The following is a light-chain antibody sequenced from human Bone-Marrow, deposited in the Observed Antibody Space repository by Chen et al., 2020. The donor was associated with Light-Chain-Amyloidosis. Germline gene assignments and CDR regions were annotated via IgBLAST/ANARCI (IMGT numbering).Light chain of an antibody. CDR2: DDS. V-gene: IGLV3-21*02. CDR1: NIGSTS. Sequence: SYVLTQPSSVSVAPGQTATIACGGNNIGSTSVHWYQETPGQAPLLFVYDDSDRPSGIPERLSGSNSGNTANMTISRVEAGDEADYYGQVWDRSSDRPVFGGGTKLTVL. J-gene: IGLJ3*02. CDR3: QVWDRSSDRPV.